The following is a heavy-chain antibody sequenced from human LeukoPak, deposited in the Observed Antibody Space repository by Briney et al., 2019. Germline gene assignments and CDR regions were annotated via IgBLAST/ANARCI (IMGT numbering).Heavy chain of an antibody. CDR3: GGGNSVSAYDY. V-gene: IGHV4-34*01. Sequence: SETLSLTCAVYGGSFSGYYWSWIRQPPGKGLEWIGEINHSGSTNYNPSLKSRVTISVDTSENQFSLKLSSVTAADTAVYYCGGGNSVSAYDYWGQGTLVTVSS. CDR2: INHSGST. D-gene: IGHD4-23*01. CDR1: GGSFSGYY. J-gene: IGHJ4*02.